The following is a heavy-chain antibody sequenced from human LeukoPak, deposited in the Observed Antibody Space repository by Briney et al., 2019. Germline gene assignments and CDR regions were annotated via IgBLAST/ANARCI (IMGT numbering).Heavy chain of an antibody. CDR2: IEQDGSEK. J-gene: IGHJ4*02. V-gene: IGHV3-7*01. D-gene: IGHD6-13*01. CDR3: ARQRAAAGTVLFDY. CDR1: GFTFSSYW. Sequence: PGGSLRLSCAASGFTFSSYWMSWVRQAPGKGLEWVANIEQDGSEKYYVDSVKGRFTISRDNAKNSLYLQMNSLRAEDTAVYYCARQRAAAGTVLFDYWGQGTLVTVSS.